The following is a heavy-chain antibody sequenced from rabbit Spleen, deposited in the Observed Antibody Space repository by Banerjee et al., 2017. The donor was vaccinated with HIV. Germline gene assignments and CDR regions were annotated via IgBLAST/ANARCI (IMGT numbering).Heavy chain of an antibody. J-gene: IGHJ4*01. CDR3: VTMLVVVGYFNL. CDR2: IDPVFGST. D-gene: IGHD1-1*01. V-gene: IGHV1S47*01. CDR1: GFDFSSYG. Sequence: QEQLVESGGGLVQPGGSLKLSCKASGFDFSSYGVSWVRQAPGKGLEWIGYIDPVFGSTYYASWVNGRFTISSHNAQNTLYLQLNSLTAADTATYFCVTMLVVVGYFNLWGPGTLVTVS.